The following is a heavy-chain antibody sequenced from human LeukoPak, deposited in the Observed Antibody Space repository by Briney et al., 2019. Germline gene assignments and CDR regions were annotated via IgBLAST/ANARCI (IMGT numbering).Heavy chain of an antibody. D-gene: IGHD6-19*01. CDR2: INPNSGGT. Sequence: ASVKVSCKASGYTFTGYYMHWVRQAPGQGLEWMGWINPNSGGTNYAQKFQGWVTVTRDTSISTAYMELSRLRSDDTAVYYCARGRTGSSGWYLGDYYYYGMDVWGQGTTVTVSS. CDR1: GYTFTGYY. CDR3: ARGRTGSSGWYLGDYYYYGMDV. J-gene: IGHJ6*02. V-gene: IGHV1-2*04.